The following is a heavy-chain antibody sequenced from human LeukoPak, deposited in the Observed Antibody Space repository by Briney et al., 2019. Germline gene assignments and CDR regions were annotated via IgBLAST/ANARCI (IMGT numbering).Heavy chain of an antibody. J-gene: IGHJ4*02. CDR1: GFTFSSYS. D-gene: IGHD2-2*01. V-gene: IGHV3-21*01. Sequence: PGGSLRLSCAASGFTFSSYSMNWVRQAPGKGLEWVSSISSSSSYIYYADSVKGRFTISRDNAKNSLYLQMNGLRAEDTAVYYCAREGVVPATPSDYWGQGTLVTVSS. CDR2: ISSSSSYI. CDR3: AREGVVPATPSDY.